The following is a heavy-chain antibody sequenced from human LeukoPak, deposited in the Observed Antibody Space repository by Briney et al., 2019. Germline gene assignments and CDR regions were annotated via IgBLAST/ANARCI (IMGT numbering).Heavy chain of an antibody. CDR1: GGSISSYY. Sequence: PSGTLSLTCTVSGGSISSYYWSWIRQPPGKGLEWIGYIYYSGSTNYNPSLKSRVTISVDTSKNQFSLKLSSVTAADTAVYYCARSHSSSWYFGAFDIWGQGTMVTVSS. J-gene: IGHJ3*02. CDR2: IYYSGST. D-gene: IGHD6-13*01. CDR3: ARSHSSSWYFGAFDI. V-gene: IGHV4-59*01.